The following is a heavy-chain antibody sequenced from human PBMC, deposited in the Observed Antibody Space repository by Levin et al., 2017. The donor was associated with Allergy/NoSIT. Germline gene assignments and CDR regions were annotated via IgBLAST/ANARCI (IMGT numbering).Heavy chain of an antibody. CDR2: IYPGDSDT. CDR1: GYSFTSYW. CDR3: ARGVGVRSSGSYYNYYYYYGMDV. J-gene: IGHJ6*02. Sequence: KVSCKGSGYSFTSYWIGWVRQMPGKGLEWMGIIYPGDSDTRYSPSFQGQVTISADKSISTAYLQWSSLKASDTAMYYCARGVGVRSSGSYYNYYYYYGMDVWGQGTTVTVSS. D-gene: IGHD3-10*01. V-gene: IGHV5-51*01.